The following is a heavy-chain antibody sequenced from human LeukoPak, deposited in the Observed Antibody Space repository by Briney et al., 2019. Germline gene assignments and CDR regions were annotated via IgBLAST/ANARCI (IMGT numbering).Heavy chain of an antibody. CDR3: ARLSGYDWESFYDY. V-gene: IGHV3-11*01. CDR1: GFTFSDYY. D-gene: IGHD5-12*01. Sequence: GGSLRLSCAASGFTFSDYYMSWIRQAPGKGLEWVSYISSSGSTIYYADSVKGRFTISRDNARNSLYLQMNSLRAEDTAVYYCARLSGYDWESFYDYWGQGTLVTVSS. CDR2: ISSSGSTI. J-gene: IGHJ4*02.